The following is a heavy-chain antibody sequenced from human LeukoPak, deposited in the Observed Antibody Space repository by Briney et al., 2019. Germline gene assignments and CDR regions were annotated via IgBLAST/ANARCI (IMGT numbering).Heavy chain of an antibody. V-gene: IGHV3-30*02. CDR1: GFIFSNYV. Sequence: PGGSLRLSCAASGFIFSNYVMSWVRQAPGKGLEWVAFIRYDGSNKYYADSVKGRFTISRDNSKNTLYLQMNSLRAEDTAVYYCATSGRDAFDIWGQGTMVTVSS. D-gene: IGHD5-12*01. CDR3: ATSGRDAFDI. J-gene: IGHJ3*02. CDR2: IRYDGSNK.